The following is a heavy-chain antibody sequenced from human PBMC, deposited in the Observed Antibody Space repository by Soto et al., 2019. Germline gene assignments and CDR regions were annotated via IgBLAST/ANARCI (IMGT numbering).Heavy chain of an antibody. V-gene: IGHV4-34*01. Sequence: QVQLQQWGAGLLKPSETLSLTCAVYGGSFSGYYWSWIRQPPGKGLEWIGEINHSGSTNYNPSLKSRVTISVDTSMNQFSLKLSSVAAADMAVYYCARGLGYCSGGSCYSDQFFQHWGQGTLVTVSS. CDR3: ARGLGYCSGGSCYSDQFFQH. J-gene: IGHJ1*01. CDR2: INHSGST. D-gene: IGHD2-15*01. CDR1: GGSFSGYY.